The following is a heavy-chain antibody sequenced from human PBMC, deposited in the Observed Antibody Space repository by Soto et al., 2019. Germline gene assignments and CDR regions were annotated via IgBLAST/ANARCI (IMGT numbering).Heavy chain of an antibody. Sequence: QVQLVESGGGVVQPGRSLRLSCAASGFTFSSYGMHWVRQAPGKGLEWVAVISYDGSNKYYADSVKGRFTISRDNSKNTLYLQMNSMRAEDTAVYYCAKACSGGSCFDIWGQGTMVTVSS. CDR3: AKACSGGSCFDI. CDR1: GFTFSSYG. J-gene: IGHJ3*02. V-gene: IGHV3-30*18. D-gene: IGHD2-15*01. CDR2: ISYDGSNK.